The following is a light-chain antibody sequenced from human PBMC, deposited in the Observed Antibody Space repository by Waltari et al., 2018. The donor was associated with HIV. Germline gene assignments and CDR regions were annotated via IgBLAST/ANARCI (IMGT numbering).Light chain of an antibody. V-gene: IGLV2-23*02. CDR2: EVT. Sequence: QSALTQPASVSGSPGQSVTIYCAGSNSDVGSYDLVSWYQHHPGKAPKRLIYEVTKRPSGVSNRVSVSQSGNTASLTISGLQAEDAAYYYCCSYAGSHTFVVFGGGTKLTVL. CDR1: NSDVGSYDL. J-gene: IGLJ2*01. CDR3: CSYAGSHTFVV.